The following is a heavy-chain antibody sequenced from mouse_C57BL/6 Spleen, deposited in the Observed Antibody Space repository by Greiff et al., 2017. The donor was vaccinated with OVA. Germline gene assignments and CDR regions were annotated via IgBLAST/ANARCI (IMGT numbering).Heavy chain of an antibody. D-gene: IGHD3-1*01. J-gene: IGHJ4*01. CDR1: GYTFTDYY. CDR3: APGLGRDYAMDY. CDR2: INPYNGGT. V-gene: IGHV1-19*01. Sequence: EVQLQQSGPVLVKPGASVKMSCKASGYTFTDYYMNWVKQSHGKSLEWIGVINPYNGGTSYNQKFKGKATLTVDKSSSTAYMELNSLTSEDSAVYYCAPGLGRDYAMDYWGQGTSVTVSS.